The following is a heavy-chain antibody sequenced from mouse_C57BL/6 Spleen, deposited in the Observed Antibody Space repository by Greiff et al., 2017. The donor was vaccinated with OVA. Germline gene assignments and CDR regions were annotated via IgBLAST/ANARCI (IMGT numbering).Heavy chain of an antibody. CDR3: ARNEDPYYGYSYYFDY. CDR1: GYTFTEYT. CDR2: FYPGSGSI. V-gene: IGHV1-62-2*01. J-gene: IGHJ2*01. D-gene: IGHD2-2*01. Sequence: QVQLQQSGAELVKPGASVKLSCKASGYTFTEYTIHWVKQRSGQGLEWIGWFYPGSGSIKYNEKFKDKATLTADKSSSTVYMELSRLTSEDSAVYFCARNEDPYYGYSYYFDYWGQGTTLTVSS.